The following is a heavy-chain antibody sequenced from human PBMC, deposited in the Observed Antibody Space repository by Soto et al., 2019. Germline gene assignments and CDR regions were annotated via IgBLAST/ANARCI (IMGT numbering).Heavy chain of an antibody. J-gene: IGHJ5*02. Sequence: SGSTLVNPTQTLTLTCNFSGFSLSTKGVGVGWIRQPPGKALEWLGIIYWDDDKRYRPSLNNRLTITKDTSKNQVVLTMTNVDTVDTGTYFCAHLYAESGYDWRYDPWGQGTRVTSPQ. CDR3: AHLYAESGYDWRYDP. CDR2: IYWDDDK. V-gene: IGHV2-5*02. D-gene: IGHD5-12*01. CDR1: GFSLSTKGVG.